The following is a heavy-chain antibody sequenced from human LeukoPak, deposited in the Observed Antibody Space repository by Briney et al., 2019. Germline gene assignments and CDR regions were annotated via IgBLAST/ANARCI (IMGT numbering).Heavy chain of an antibody. CDR2: ISGSGGST. D-gene: IGHD3-10*01. Sequence: GGSLRLSCAASGFTFSGYAMSWVRQAPGKGLEWVSAISGSGGSTYYADSVKGRFTISRDNSKNTLYLQMNSLRAEDTAVYYCAKSPSYGSGKGLDYWGQGTLVTVSS. CDR1: GFTFSGYA. J-gene: IGHJ4*02. V-gene: IGHV3-23*01. CDR3: AKSPSYGSGKGLDY.